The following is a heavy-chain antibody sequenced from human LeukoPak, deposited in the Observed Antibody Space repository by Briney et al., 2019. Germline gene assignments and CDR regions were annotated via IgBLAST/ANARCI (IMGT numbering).Heavy chain of an antibody. CDR3: ARAQAAMVKRWFDP. D-gene: IGHD5-18*01. V-gene: IGHV4-34*01. CDR1: GGSFSGDY. J-gene: IGHJ5*02. CDR2: INHSGST. Sequence: PSETLSLTCAVHGGSFSGDYWSWIRQPPGKGLERIGEINHSGSTNYNPSLKSRVTISVDTSKKQFSLKLSSVTAADTAVYYCARAQAAMVKRWFDPWGQGTLVTVSS.